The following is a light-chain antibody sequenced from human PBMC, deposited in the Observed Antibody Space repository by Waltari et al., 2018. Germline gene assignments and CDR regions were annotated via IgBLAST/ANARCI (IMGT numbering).Light chain of an antibody. CDR2: YDS. CDR3: QVWDDDTDSGV. J-gene: IGLJ3*02. V-gene: IGLV3-21*04. CDR1: NIGSKS. Sequence: YVLTQPPSVSVDPGKTARLTCGGDNIGSKSVNWYQQKPGQAPVLVMFYDSDRPSEIPERFSGSNSGNTATLTISWVEAGDEADYHCQVWDDDTDSGVFGGGTKLTVL.